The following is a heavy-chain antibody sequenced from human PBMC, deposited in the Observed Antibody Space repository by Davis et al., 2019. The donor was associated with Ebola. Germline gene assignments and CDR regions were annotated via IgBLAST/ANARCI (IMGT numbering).Heavy chain of an antibody. CDR2: SNPTGGGT. V-gene: IGHV1-46*01. CDR3: AREKWGGEYDY. J-gene: IGHJ4*02. Sequence: ASAKVSCKASGYTFTTYGISWVRQAPGQGLEWMGVSNPTGGGTNYPQKFRGRVTVSRDTSTDTVYMELPSLTSYDTAVYYCAREKWGGEYDYWGQGTLVTVSS. CDR1: GYTFTTYG. D-gene: IGHD4-17*01.